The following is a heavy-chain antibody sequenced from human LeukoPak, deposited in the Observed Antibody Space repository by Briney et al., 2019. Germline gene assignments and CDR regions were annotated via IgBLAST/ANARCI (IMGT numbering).Heavy chain of an antibody. Sequence: GGSLRLSCAASGFTFSSYGMSWVRQAPGKGLEWVSAISGSGGSTYYADSVKGRFTISRDNSKNTLYLQMNSLRAEDTAVYYCAKDLRYSSSWYEGPEYFQHWGQGTLVTVSS. J-gene: IGHJ1*01. CDR3: AKDLRYSSSWYEGPEYFQH. D-gene: IGHD6-13*01. CDR1: GFTFSSYG. V-gene: IGHV3-23*01. CDR2: ISGSGGST.